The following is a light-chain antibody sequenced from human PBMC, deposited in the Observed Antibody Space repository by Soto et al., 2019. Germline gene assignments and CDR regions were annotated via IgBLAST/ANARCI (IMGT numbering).Light chain of an antibody. V-gene: IGLV2-14*01. Sequence: QSALTQPASGSGSHGQSITISCTGTTSDIGTYSYVSWDQQHAGKAPKLIIYEVSHRPSGVSNRFSGSQSGSTASLTISELQAEDEAHYYCCSSTGISTLLFATGTKVTVL. CDR3: CSSTGISTLL. J-gene: IGLJ1*01. CDR2: EVS. CDR1: TSDIGTYSY.